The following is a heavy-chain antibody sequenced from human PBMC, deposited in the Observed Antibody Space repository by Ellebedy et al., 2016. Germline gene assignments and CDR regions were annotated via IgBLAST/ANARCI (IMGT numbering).Heavy chain of an antibody. CDR1: GGTFSSYA. V-gene: IGHV1-69*13. CDR2: IIPIFGTA. CDR3: ARVAAQNYYYYYYMDV. Sequence: SVKVSCXASGGTFSSYAISWVRQAPGQGLEWMGGIIPIFGTANYAQKFQGRVTITADESTSTAYMELSSLRSEDTAVYYCARVAAQNYYYYYYMDVWGKGTTVTVSS. D-gene: IGHD6-13*01. J-gene: IGHJ6*03.